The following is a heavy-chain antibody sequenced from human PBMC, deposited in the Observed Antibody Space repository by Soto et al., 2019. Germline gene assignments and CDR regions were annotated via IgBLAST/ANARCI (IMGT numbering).Heavy chain of an antibody. J-gene: IGHJ5*02. CDR2: INNSGGST. CDR1: GFTFSSFA. CDR3: AKVDSAWYDGTNWFDP. D-gene: IGHD6-19*01. V-gene: IGHV3-23*01. Sequence: GGSLRLSCAASGFTFSSFALSWVRQAPGKGLAWVSAINNSGGSTYYADSVKGRFTISRDNSKNTLYLQMNSLRAEDTALYYCAKVDSAWYDGTNWFDPWGQGTLVTVSS.